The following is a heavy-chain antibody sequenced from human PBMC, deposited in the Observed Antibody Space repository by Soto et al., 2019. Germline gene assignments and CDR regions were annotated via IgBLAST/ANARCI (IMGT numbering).Heavy chain of an antibody. Sequence: PSETLSLTCTVSGGSIDSYYWSWIRQPPGKGLEWIGNIYYSGSTYYNPSLKSRVTISVDTSKNQVSLKLSSVTAADTAVYYCARRIAAAGSFDPWGQGTLVTVSS. CDR1: GGSIDSYY. D-gene: IGHD6-13*01. CDR3: ARRIAAAGSFDP. V-gene: IGHV4-59*04. J-gene: IGHJ5*02. CDR2: IYYSGST.